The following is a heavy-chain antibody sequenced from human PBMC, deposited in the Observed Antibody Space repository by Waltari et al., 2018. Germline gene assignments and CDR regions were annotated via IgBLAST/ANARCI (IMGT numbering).Heavy chain of an antibody. Sequence: QVQLQQWGAGLLKPSETLSLTCAVYGGSFSGYYWSWIRQPPGKGLGWIGEINHSGSTNYNPSLKSRVTISVDTSKNQFSLKLSSVTAADTAVYYCARTFPPGRGATFDYWGQGTLVTVSS. CDR3: ARTFPPGRGATFDY. J-gene: IGHJ4*02. CDR2: INHSGST. CDR1: GGSFSGYY. D-gene: IGHD3-10*01. V-gene: IGHV4-34*01.